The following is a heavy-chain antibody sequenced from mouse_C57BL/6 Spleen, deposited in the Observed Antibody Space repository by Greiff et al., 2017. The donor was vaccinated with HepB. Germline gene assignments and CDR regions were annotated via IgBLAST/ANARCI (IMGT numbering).Heavy chain of an antibody. V-gene: IGHV5-6*01. CDR1: GFTFSSYG. J-gene: IGHJ2*01. Sequence: DVHLVESGGDLVKPGGSLKLSCAASGFTFSSYGMSWVRQTPDKRLEWVATISSGGSYTYYPDSVKGRFTISRDNAKNTLYLQMSSLKSEDTAMYYCASLYYGNYVDYWGQGTTLTVSS. CDR2: ISSGGSYT. CDR3: ASLYYGNYVDY. D-gene: IGHD2-1*01.